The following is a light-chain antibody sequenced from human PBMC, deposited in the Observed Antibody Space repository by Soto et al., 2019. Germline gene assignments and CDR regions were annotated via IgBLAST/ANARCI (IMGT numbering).Light chain of an antibody. Sequence: EIVLTQSPATLSLPPGERATLPCRASQSVSNYLAWYQQKPGQAPRLLIYDASNRATGIPARFSGSGSGTDFTLTISSLEPEDFAVYYCQQRSNWLITFGQGTRLEIK. CDR1: QSVSNY. CDR3: QQRSNWLIT. V-gene: IGKV3-11*01. J-gene: IGKJ5*01. CDR2: DAS.